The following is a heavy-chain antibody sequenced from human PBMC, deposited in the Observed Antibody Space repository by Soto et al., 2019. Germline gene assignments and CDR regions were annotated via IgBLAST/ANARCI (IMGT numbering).Heavy chain of an antibody. CDR2: IIPIFGTA. J-gene: IGHJ6*02. Sequence: SVKVSCKASGGTFSSYAISWVRQAPGQGLEWMGGIIPIFGTANYAQKFQGRVTITADESTSTAYMELSSLRSEDTAVYYCAREVAGHYYYYGMDVWGQGTTVTVSS. CDR3: AREVAGHYYYYGMDV. CDR1: GGTFSSYA. D-gene: IGHD6-13*01. V-gene: IGHV1-69*13.